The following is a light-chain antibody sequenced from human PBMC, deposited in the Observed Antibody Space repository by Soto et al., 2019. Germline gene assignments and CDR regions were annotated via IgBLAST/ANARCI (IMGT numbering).Light chain of an antibody. V-gene: IGKV2-28*01. CDR3: MQGLQTYYT. CDR1: QSLLHSNGYTY. J-gene: IGKJ2*01. Sequence: DIVMTQSPLSLPVTPGEPASISCRSSQSLLHSNGYTYLDWYLQKPGQSPQLLIYLGFNRASGVPDRFSGSGSATDFTLKLSRVEAEDVGVYYCMQGLQTYYTFGQGTKLEIK. CDR2: LGF.